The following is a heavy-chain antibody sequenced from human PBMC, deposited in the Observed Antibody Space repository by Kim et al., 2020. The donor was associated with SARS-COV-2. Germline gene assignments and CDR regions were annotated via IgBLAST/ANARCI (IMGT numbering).Heavy chain of an antibody. D-gene: IGHD5-12*01. Sequence: YADSVKGRFTISRDNAKNSLYLQMNSLRAEDTALYYCAKDGSDIVATFDYWGQGTLVTVSS. V-gene: IGHV3-9*01. J-gene: IGHJ4*02. CDR3: AKDGSDIVATFDY.